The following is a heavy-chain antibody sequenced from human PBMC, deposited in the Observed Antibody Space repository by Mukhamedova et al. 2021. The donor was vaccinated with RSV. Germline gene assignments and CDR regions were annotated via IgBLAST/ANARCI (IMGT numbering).Heavy chain of an antibody. CDR3: ARGCWGEGNAFDV. V-gene: IGHV1-46*01. Sequence: IHWVRQAPGQGLEWMGIINPRISSTTYAPNFQGRVTMTRDTATNTDFLVLSSVRSEDTAVYFCARGCWGEGNAFDVWGQGTM. J-gene: IGHJ3*01. D-gene: IGHD3-16*01. CDR2: INPRISST.